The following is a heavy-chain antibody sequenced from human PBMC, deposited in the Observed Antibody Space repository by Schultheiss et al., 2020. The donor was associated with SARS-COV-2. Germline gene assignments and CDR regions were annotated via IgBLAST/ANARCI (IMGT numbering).Heavy chain of an antibody. CDR2: ISWNSGSI. CDR1: GFTFDDYA. V-gene: IGHV3-9*01. Sequence: GGSLRLSCAASGFTFDDYAMHWVRQAPGKGLEWVSGISWNSGSIGYADSVKGRFTISRDNAKNSLYLQMNSLRAEDTAVCYCARDNTYYGPMDVWGQGTTVTVSS. D-gene: IGHD3-10*01. CDR3: ARDNTYYGPMDV. J-gene: IGHJ6*02.